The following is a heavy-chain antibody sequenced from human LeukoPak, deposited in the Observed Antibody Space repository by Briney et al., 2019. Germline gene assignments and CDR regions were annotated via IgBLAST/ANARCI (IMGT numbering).Heavy chain of an antibody. Sequence: QTGGSLRLSCAASGFTFSSYSMNWVRQAPGKGLEWVSYISSSSSTIYYADSVKGRFTISRDNAKNSLYLQMNSLRAEDTAVYYCARFDEAYKWEPPGATYYFDYWGQGTLVTVSS. CDR1: GFTFSSYS. J-gene: IGHJ4*02. CDR2: ISSSSSTI. D-gene: IGHD1-26*01. CDR3: ARFDEAYKWEPPGATYYFDY. V-gene: IGHV3-48*04.